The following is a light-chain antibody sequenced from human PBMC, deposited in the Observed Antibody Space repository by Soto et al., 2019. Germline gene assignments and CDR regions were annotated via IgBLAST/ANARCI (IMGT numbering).Light chain of an antibody. CDR3: QQSSNWPPEIT. CDR2: DAS. CDR1: QSVPRN. J-gene: IGKJ5*01. Sequence: EIVLTQSPASLSLSPGERATLSCRASQSVPRNLAWYQQRPGQAPRLLIYDASSRATGIPDRFSGSGSGTDFILTISSLLPEDFAVYYCQQSSNWPPEITFGQGTRLEIK. V-gene: IGKV3-11*01.